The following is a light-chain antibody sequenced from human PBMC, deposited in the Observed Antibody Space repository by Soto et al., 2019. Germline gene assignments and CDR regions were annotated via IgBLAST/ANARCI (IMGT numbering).Light chain of an antibody. CDR2: TAS. Sequence: IQMTQSPSTLSASVGDRVTITCRASQSISFWLAWYQQKPGKVPDLLIYTASSLRSGVPPRFSGSGSGTEFTLTISSLQPYDFATYYCLQYSTYPVTFGGGTRVEIK. J-gene: IGKJ4*01. CDR3: LQYSTYPVT. V-gene: IGKV1-5*03. CDR1: QSISFW.